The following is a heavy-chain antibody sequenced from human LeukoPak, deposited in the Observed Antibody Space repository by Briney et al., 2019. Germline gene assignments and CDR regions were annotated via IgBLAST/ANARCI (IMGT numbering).Heavy chain of an antibody. V-gene: IGHV3-66*01. CDR2: VYSGGST. J-gene: IGHJ4*02. D-gene: IGHD1/OR15-1a*01. CDR1: GFTVSSNY. Sequence: GGSLRLSCAASGFTVSSNYMSWVRQAPGKGLEWVSVVYSGGSTYYADSVKGRFTISRDNSKNTLYLQMNSLRAEDTAVYYCARDRVLAAPEQYDYWGQGTLVTVSS. CDR3: ARDRVLAAPEQYDY.